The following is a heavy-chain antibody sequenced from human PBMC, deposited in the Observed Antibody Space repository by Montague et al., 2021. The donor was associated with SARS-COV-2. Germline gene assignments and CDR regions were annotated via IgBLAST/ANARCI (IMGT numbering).Heavy chain of an antibody. CDR1: GFTFSSYP. J-gene: IGHJ4*02. Sequence: SLRLSCAASGFTFSSYPMHWVRQAPGKGLEWLAVISYDATTYYHADSVRGRFSISRDDSQSTLYLQMHSLRAEDTAIYYCARDNVRGSPDYLDYWGQGTLVTVSS. CDR3: ARDNVRGSPDYLDY. V-gene: IGHV3-30*04. D-gene: IGHD1-26*01. CDR2: ISYDATTY.